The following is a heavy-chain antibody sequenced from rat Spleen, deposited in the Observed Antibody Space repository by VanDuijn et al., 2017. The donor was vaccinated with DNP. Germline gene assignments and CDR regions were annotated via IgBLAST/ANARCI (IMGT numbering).Heavy chain of an antibody. CDR3: ARSELAYFAY. J-gene: IGHJ2*01. Sequence: EVQLVESGGDLVQPGRSLKLSCVASGFTFNNYLMTWIRQVPGKGLEWVASITTNGGSTYYPDSVKGRFTISRDNVKNTLYLQMNSLRSEDTATYYCARSELAYFAYWGQGVMVTVSS. CDR2: ITTNGGST. D-gene: IGHD5-1*01. CDR1: GFTFNNYL. V-gene: IGHV5-31*01.